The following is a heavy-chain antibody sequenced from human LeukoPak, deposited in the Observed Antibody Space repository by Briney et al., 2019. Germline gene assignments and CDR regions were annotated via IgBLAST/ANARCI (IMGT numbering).Heavy chain of an antibody. CDR3: AGGTGFIIKD. J-gene: IGHJ4*02. CDR1: GFTFSLYW. D-gene: IGHD3-9*01. Sequence: GGSLRLSCAASGFTFSLYWMNWIRRAPGKGLEWVANIKQDGSEKNYVDSVKGRFTISRDNAKNSLYLQMNNLRVEDTAMYYCAGGTGFIIKDWGQGTLVTVSS. CDR2: IKQDGSEK. V-gene: IGHV3-7*03.